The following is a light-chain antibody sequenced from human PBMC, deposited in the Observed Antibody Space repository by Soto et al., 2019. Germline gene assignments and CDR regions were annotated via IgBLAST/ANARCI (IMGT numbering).Light chain of an antibody. CDR3: QQRFNWPRFT. Sequence: EIVLTQSPATLSLSPGERATLSCRASQSVSSYLAWYQQKPGQAPRLLIYDASNRATGIPARFSGGGSGTDFTLPISSLEPEDFAVSYCQQRFNWPRFTFGQGTKLEIK. CDR1: QSVSSY. J-gene: IGKJ2*01. CDR2: DAS. V-gene: IGKV3-11*01.